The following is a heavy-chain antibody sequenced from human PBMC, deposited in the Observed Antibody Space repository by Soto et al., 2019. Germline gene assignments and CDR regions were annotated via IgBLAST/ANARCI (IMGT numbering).Heavy chain of an antibody. Sequence: PSETMSLTCSVSGGSISSNSCSWILQPPGRGLEWIGYIHYSGSTNYNPSLKSRVTITIDTSKNQFPLKLSSVTAADTAVYDCARVSGDSSNCFDHWGQGTLVTVSS. CDR2: IHYSGST. CDR1: GGSISSNS. D-gene: IGHD3-22*01. J-gene: IGHJ5*02. CDR3: ARVSGDSSNCFDH. V-gene: IGHV4-59*01.